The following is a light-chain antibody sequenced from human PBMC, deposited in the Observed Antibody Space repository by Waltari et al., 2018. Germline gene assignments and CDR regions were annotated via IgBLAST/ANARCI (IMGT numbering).Light chain of an antibody. J-gene: IGKJ1*01. Sequence: EIVLTQYPGTLSLSPGARATLSCRASQSVGRSLAWYQQKPGQAPRLLIYGASNRAPGIPDRFSGSGSGTDFSLTISRLEPEDFGLYSCQHYVRLPATFGQGTKVEIK. CDR1: QSVGRS. CDR2: GAS. CDR3: QHYVRLPAT. V-gene: IGKV3-20*01.